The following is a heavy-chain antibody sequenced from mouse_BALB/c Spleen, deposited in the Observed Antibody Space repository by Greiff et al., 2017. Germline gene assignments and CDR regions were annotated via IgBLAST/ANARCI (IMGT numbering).Heavy chain of an antibody. CDR1: GYTFTSYW. V-gene: IGHV1-7*01. CDR3: ARKGYRYDGYAMDY. J-gene: IGHJ4*01. Sequence: VQLQQSGAELAKPGASVKMSCKASGYTFTSYWMHWVKQRPGQGLEWIGYINPSTGYTEYNQKFEDKATLTADKSSSTAYMQLSSLTSEDSAVYYCARKGYRYDGYAMDYWGQGTSVTVSS. CDR2: INPSTGYT. D-gene: IGHD2-14*01.